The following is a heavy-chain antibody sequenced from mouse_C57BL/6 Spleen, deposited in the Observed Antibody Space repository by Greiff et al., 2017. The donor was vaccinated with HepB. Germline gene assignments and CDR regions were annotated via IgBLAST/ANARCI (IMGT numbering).Heavy chain of an antibody. V-gene: IGHV10-3*01. CDR2: IRSKSSHYAT. CDR3: VRERYYGHWYFDV. J-gene: IGHJ1*03. CDR1: GFTFNTYA. D-gene: IGHD1-1*01. Sequence: EVQLVESGGGLVQPKGSLKLSCAASGFTFNTYAMHWVRQAPGKGLEWVARIRSKSSHYATYYADSVKDRFTISRDDSQSMLYLQMNNLKTEDTSMYYCVRERYYGHWYFDVWGTGTTVTVSS.